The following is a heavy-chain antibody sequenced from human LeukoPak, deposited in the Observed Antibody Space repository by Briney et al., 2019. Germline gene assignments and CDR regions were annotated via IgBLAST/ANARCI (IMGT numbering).Heavy chain of an antibody. CDR2: MNPNSGNT. D-gene: IGHD3-22*01. Sequence: ASVKVSCKASGYTFTSYDINWVRQATGQGLEWMGWMNPNSGNTGYAQKFQGRVTITRNTPTSTAYMELRSLRSEDTAVYYCARRNYYDNSGYYQYYFDYWGQGTLVTVSS. J-gene: IGHJ4*02. CDR3: ARRNYYDNSGYYQYYFDY. V-gene: IGHV1-8*03. CDR1: GYTFTSYD.